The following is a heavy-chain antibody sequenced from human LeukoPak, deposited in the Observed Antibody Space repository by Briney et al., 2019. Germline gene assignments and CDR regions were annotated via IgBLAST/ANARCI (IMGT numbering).Heavy chain of an antibody. CDR3: ARDLAMMEYCSSTSCYWFDP. Sequence: GASVKVSCKASGYTFTSYGISWVRQAPGQGLEWMGWISAYNGNTNYAQKLQGRVTMTTDTSTSTAYMELRSLRSDDTAVYYCARDLAMMEYCSSTSCYWFDPWGQGTLVTVSS. CDR1: GYTFTSYG. D-gene: IGHD2-2*01. CDR2: ISAYNGNT. V-gene: IGHV1-18*01. J-gene: IGHJ5*02.